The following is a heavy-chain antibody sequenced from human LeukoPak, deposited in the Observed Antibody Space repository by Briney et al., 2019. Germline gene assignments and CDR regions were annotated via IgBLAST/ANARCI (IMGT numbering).Heavy chain of an antibody. D-gene: IGHD2-15*01. CDR2: ISYDGNNK. CDR3: AKGTGGSCYGGTVDY. Sequence: GGSLRLSCTASGFTFSTYAMHWVRQATGKGLEWVAIISYDGNNKYYADSVKGRFTISRDNSKNTLYLQMNSLRAEDTAVYYCAKGTGGSCYGGTVDYWGQGTLVTVSS. V-gene: IGHV3-30-3*01. J-gene: IGHJ4*02. CDR1: GFTFSTYA.